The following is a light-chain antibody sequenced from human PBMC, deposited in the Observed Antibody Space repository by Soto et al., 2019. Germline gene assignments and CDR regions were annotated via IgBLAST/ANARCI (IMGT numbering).Light chain of an antibody. J-gene: IGLJ2*01. CDR3: QSYDSSLSGVL. CDR2: GNS. Sequence: QPVLTQPPSVSGAPGQRVTISCTGSSSNIGAGYDVHWYQQLPGTAPKLLIYGNSNRPSGVPDRFSGSKSGTSASLASTGLQAEDEADYFCQSYDSSLSGVLFGGGTKLTVL. V-gene: IGLV1-40*01. CDR1: SSNIGAGYD.